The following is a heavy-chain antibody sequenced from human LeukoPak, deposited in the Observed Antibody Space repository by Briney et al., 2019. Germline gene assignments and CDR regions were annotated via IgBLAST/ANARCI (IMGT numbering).Heavy chain of an antibody. CDR1: GFTFSSYS. V-gene: IGHV3-48*01. D-gene: IGHD6-13*01. Sequence: PGGSLRLSCAASGFTFSSYSMNWVRQAPGKGLEWVSYISSSSSTIYYADSVKGRFTISRDNAKNSLYLQMNSLRAEDTAVYYCAKRSTEEHQLGGHFDYWGQGTLVTVSS. J-gene: IGHJ4*02. CDR2: ISSSSSTI. CDR3: AKRSTEEHQLGGHFDY.